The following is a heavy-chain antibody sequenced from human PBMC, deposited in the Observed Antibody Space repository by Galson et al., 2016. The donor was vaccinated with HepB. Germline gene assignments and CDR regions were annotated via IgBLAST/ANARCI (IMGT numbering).Heavy chain of an antibody. CDR2: ITRDGETT. V-gene: IGHV3-23*01. CDR3: GKHGGFDY. Sequence: SLRLSCAASGFSFGTSGMSWLLQGPGRGLEWVSGITRDGETTHYADSVRGRFTISRDNSKNMLYLFMNSLRTGDTAVYYCGKHGGFDYWGQGALVTVSS. J-gene: IGHJ4*02. CDR1: GFSFGTSG. D-gene: IGHD3-16*01.